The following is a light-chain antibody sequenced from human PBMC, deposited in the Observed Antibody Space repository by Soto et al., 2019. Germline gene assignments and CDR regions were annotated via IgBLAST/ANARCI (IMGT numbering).Light chain of an antibody. J-gene: IGKJ4*01. CDR1: QDISNH. Sequence: DIQMTQSPSSLSASVGDRVTITCQASQDISNHLNWFQQKAGQAPKLLIYGASDLETGVPSRFSGSASGTDFTFTISSLQPEDIATYYCQQYDNLPLTFGGGTKVVI. CDR3: QQYDNLPLT. V-gene: IGKV1-33*01. CDR2: GAS.